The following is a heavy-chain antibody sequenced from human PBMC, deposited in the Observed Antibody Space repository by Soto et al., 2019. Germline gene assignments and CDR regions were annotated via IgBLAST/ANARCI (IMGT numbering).Heavy chain of an antibody. CDR1: GYSFTSYW. V-gene: IGHV5-51*01. D-gene: IGHD3-10*01. Sequence: PGASLKISCKGSGYSFTSYWIGWVRQMTGKGLEWMGIIYPGDSDTRYSPSFQGQVTISADKSISTAYLQWSSLKASDTAMYYCARQNTTYYYGSGSANWFDPWGQGTLVTVSS. CDR2: IYPGDSDT. J-gene: IGHJ5*02. CDR3: ARQNTTYYYGSGSANWFDP.